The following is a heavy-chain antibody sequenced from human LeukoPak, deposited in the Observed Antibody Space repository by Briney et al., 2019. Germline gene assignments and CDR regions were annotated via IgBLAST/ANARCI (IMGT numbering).Heavy chain of an antibody. D-gene: IGHD3-16*01. CDR3: AKDSIWAFDY. V-gene: IGHV3-30*02. Sequence: GGSLRLSCGASGFTFSRNGMHWVRQAPGKGLEWVAYIREDGGDKCYADSVKGRFTISRDTSKNMLYMQMNSLRVEDTAVYYCAKDSIWAFDYWGQGTLVSVSS. J-gene: IGHJ4*02. CDR1: GFTFSRNG. CDR2: IREDGGDK.